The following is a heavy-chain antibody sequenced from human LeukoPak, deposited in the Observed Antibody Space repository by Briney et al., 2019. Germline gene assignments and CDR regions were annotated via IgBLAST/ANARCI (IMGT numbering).Heavy chain of an antibody. CDR1: GGSISSGGYS. D-gene: IGHD1-26*01. J-gene: IGHJ4*02. V-gene: IGHV4-30-2*01. CDR2: IYHSGST. CDR3: ARRVGASTFDY. Sequence: SQTLSLTCAVSGGSISSGGYSWSWIRQPPGKGLEWIGYIYHSGSTYYNPSLKSRVTISVDRSKNQFSLKLSSVTAADTAVYYCARRVGASTFDYWGQGTLVTVSS.